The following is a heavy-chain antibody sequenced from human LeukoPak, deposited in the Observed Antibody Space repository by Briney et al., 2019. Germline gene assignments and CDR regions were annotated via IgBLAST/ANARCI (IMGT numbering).Heavy chain of an antibody. J-gene: IGHJ4*02. CDR1: GFIFSSDS. Sequence: PGGSLRLSCATSGFIFSSDSMIWVRQAPGKGLEWVSSISSTGAYIYYADSVKGRFTISRDNVKNSLYLQMNSLRAEDTAVYYCARGPHRYCSGGSCYSDYWGQGTLVTVSS. D-gene: IGHD2-15*01. CDR2: ISSTGAYI. CDR3: ARGPHRYCSGGSCYSDY. V-gene: IGHV3-21*01.